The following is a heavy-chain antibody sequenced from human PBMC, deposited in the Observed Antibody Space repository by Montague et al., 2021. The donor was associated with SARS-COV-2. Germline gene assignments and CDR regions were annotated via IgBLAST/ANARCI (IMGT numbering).Heavy chain of an antibody. V-gene: IGHV3-7*01. CDR1: GFTFSSYW. J-gene: IGHJ4*02. CDR2: IKQDGSEK. Sequence: SLRLSCAASGFTFSSYWMSWVRQAPGKGLEWVANIKQDGSEKYYVDSVKGRFTISRGNAKNSLYLQMNSLRAEDTAVYYCARSSSIAVAAAYWGQGTLVTVSS. D-gene: IGHD6-19*01. CDR3: ARSSSIAVAAAY.